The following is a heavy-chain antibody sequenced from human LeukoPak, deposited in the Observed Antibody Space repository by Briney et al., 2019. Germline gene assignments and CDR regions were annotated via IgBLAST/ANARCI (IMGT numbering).Heavy chain of an antibody. J-gene: IGHJ4*02. CDR1: GFTFSSYA. V-gene: IGHV3-23*01. CDR2: ISSSSGST. Sequence: LTGGSLRLSCAASGFTFSSYAMTWVRQAPGKGLEWVSAISSSSGSTYYADSVKGRFTISRDSSKNTLYLQMNSLRAEDTAVYYCARCYDFWTGYYFFDYWGQGTLVTVSS. D-gene: IGHD3-3*01. CDR3: ARCYDFWTGYYFFDY.